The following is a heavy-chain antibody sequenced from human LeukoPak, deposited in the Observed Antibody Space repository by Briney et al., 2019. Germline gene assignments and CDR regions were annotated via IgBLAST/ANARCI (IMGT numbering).Heavy chain of an antibody. CDR1: GYTFTSYG. Sequence: ASVKVSCKASGYTFTSYGISWVRQAPGQGLEWMGWISAYNGNTDYAQKFQGRVTMTTDTSTSTAYMELRGLRSDDTAVYYCARRGHKWQQLAYDYWGQGTLVTVSS. D-gene: IGHD6-13*01. V-gene: IGHV1-18*01. J-gene: IGHJ4*02. CDR3: ARRGHKWQQLAYDY. CDR2: ISAYNGNT.